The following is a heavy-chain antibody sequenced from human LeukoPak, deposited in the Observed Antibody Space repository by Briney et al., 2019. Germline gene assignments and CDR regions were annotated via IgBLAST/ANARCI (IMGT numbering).Heavy chain of an antibody. CDR1: GFTFSSFG. CDR2: ISGSTTYI. Sequence: PGGSLRLSCAASGFTFSSFGMNWVRQAPGKGLEWVSSISGSTTYIYYADSVKGRFTISRDNANNSLYLQMNSLRAEDTALYYCVRYRDYSYGMDVWGQGTTVTVSS. CDR3: VRYRDYSYGMDV. J-gene: IGHJ6*02. V-gene: IGHV3-21*01. D-gene: IGHD1-26*01.